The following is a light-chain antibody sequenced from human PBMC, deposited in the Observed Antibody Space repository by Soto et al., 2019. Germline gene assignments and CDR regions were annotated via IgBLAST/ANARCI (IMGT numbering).Light chain of an antibody. CDR1: QSISAS. Sequence: DIQMTQSPSILSASVGDRVTITCRASQSISASLAWYQQKPGKAPKFLISDASNLETGIPARFSGSGSGTDFTLTISSLEPEDFAVYYCQQRSNWPPITFGQGTRLEIK. V-gene: IGKV1-5*01. CDR2: DAS. CDR3: QQRSNWPPIT. J-gene: IGKJ5*01.